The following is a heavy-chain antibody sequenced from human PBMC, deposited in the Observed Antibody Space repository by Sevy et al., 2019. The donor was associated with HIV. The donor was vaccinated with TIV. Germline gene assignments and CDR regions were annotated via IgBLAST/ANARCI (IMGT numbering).Heavy chain of an antibody. CDR1: GGSISSYY. D-gene: IGHD6-19*01. J-gene: IGHJ4*02. CDR2: IYYSGST. Sequence: SETLSLTCTVSGGSISSYYWSWIRQPPGKGLEWIGYIYYSGSTNHNPSLKSRVTISVDTSKNQFSLKLNSVTAADTAVYFCARGGWEDFDYWGQGTQVTVSS. CDR3: ARGGWEDFDY. V-gene: IGHV4-59*01.